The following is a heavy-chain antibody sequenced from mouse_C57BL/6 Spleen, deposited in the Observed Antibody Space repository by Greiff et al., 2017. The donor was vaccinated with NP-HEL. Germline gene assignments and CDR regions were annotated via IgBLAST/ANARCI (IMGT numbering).Heavy chain of an antibody. D-gene: IGHD3-2*02. J-gene: IGHJ3*01. V-gene: IGHV1-52*01. CDR2: IDPSDSET. Sequence: QVQLQQPGAELVRPGSSVKLSCKASGYTFTSYWMHWVKQRPIQGLEWIGNIDPSDSETHYNQKFKDKATLTVDKSSSTAYMQLSSLTSEDSAVYYCAKSDSSGSWFAYWGQGTLVTVSA. CDR3: AKSDSSGSWFAY. CDR1: GYTFTSYW.